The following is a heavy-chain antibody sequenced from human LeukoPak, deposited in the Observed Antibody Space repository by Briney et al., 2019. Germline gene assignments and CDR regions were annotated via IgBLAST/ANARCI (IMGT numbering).Heavy chain of an antibody. V-gene: IGHV3-9*01. CDR2: E. CDR1: GFAFHNYA. CDR3: AKDTGGNGAYFYAMDV. Sequence: GGSLRLSCVGSGFAFHNYAMHWVRRPPGKGLEWVSAEAYADSVKGRFTISRDRARNSLYLQMDSLRPEDTALYYCAKDTGGNGAYFYAMDVWGQGTSVTVSS. D-gene: IGHD4-23*01. J-gene: IGHJ6*02.